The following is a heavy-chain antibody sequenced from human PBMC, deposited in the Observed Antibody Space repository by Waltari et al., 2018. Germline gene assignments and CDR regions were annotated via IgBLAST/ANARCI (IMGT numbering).Heavy chain of an antibody. CDR1: GGTFTNFV. CDR2: CDPEDGET. V-gene: IGHV1-24*01. D-gene: IGHD3-10*01. CDR3: ATENPGVPGSYYPLDY. Sequence: QVQLEQSGAEVKKPGSSVRVSCTASGGTFTNFVISWVRQAPGKGLEWMGGCDPEDGETVYAQKIQGRVTMTEDTSTDTAYMELSSLRSEDTAVYYCATENPGVPGSYYPLDYWGQGTLVTVSS. J-gene: IGHJ4*02.